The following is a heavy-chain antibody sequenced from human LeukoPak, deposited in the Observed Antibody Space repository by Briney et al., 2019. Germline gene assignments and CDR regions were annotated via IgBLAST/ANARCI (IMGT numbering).Heavy chain of an antibody. J-gene: IGHJ6*02. CDR3: ARGLPWGQNSLYGMDV. Sequence: ASVKVSFKASGYTFTIYSISRVREGPGQGLEWMGWISAYNGNKNYAEKVQGRVTITRDTSTSTAYMKLRSLRSDHTAVYYCARGLPWGQNSLYGMDVWGQGTTVTVSS. V-gene: IGHV1-18*01. D-gene: IGHD7-27*01. CDR2: ISAYNGNK. CDR1: GYTFTIYS.